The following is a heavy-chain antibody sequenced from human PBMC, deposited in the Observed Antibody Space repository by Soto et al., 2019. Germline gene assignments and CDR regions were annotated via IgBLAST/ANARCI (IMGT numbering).Heavy chain of an antibody. CDR2: ISAFNGNT. CDR1: GYSFTSYG. J-gene: IGHJ6*02. V-gene: IGHV1-18*01. D-gene: IGHD3-22*01. Sequence: GASMKVSCKASGYSFTSYGFTWVRQAPGQGLEWMGWISAFNGNTNYAQKLQDRVTMTTDTSTSTAYMELRSLRSEDTAVYCCATEPYYYDSPDFYGMDVWGQGTTVTVSS. CDR3: ATEPYYYDSPDFYGMDV.